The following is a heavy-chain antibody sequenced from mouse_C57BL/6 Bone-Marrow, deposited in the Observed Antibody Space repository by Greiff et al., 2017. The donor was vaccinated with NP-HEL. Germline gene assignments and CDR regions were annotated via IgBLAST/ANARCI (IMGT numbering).Heavy chain of an antibody. CDR3: ARQGLREYYAMDY. V-gene: IGHV5-12*01. J-gene: IGHJ4*01. D-gene: IGHD2-4*01. CDR1: GFTFSDYY. Sequence: EVMLVESGGGLVQPGGSLKLSCAASGFTFSDYYMYWVRQTPEKRLEWVAYISNGGGSTYYPDTVKGRFTISRDNAKNTLYLQMSRLKSEDTAMYYCARQGLREYYAMDYWGQGTSVTVSS. CDR2: ISNGGGST.